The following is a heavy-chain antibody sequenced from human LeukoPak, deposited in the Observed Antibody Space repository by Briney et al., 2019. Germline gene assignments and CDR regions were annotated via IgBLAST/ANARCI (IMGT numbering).Heavy chain of an antibody. CDR1: GGPISSYY. Sequence: SETLSLTCTVSGGPISSYYWTWIRQPPGKGLEWIGHIFYTGSSNYNPSLKSRVTISLDRSNNRLSMRLTSVTAADTAVYYCARAGAWQIDPWGQGTLVTVSS. V-gene: IGHV4-59*01. D-gene: IGHD3-10*01. CDR3: ARAGAWQIDP. CDR2: IFYTGSS. J-gene: IGHJ5*02.